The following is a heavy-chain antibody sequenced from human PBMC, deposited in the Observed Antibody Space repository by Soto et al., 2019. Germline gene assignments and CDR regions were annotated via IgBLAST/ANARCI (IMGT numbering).Heavy chain of an antibody. V-gene: IGHV3-30*18. D-gene: IGHD5-12*01. CDR1: GFTFSSYG. Sequence: PGGSLRLSCAASGFTFSSYGMHWVRQAPGKGLEWVAVISYDGSNKYYADSVKGRFTISRDNSKNTLYLQMNSLRAEDTAVYYCAKDWGMTVNVEMATIVDYWGQGTLVTVSS. J-gene: IGHJ4*02. CDR3: AKDWGMTVNVEMATIVDY. CDR2: ISYDGSNK.